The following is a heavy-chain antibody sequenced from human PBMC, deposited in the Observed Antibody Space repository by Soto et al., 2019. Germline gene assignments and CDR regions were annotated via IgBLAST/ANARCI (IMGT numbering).Heavy chain of an antibody. J-gene: IGHJ4*01. D-gene: IGHD3-3*01. CDR3: GRDEFFGLVNY. V-gene: IGHV4-30-4*01. CDR1: GGSINSNDYY. Sequence: SETLSLTCTVSGGSINSNDYYWSWIRQPPGKGLEWIGYIYYSGSTYYNPSFKSRVAISIDTSKNQFSLKLSSVTAADTAVYYCGRDEFFGLVNYCGQGTLVTGSS. CDR2: IYYSGST.